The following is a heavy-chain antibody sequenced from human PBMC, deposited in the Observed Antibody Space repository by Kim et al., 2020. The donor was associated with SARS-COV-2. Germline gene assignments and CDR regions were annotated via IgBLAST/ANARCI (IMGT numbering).Heavy chain of an antibody. CDR2: YI. Sequence: YIYYADSVKGRFTISRDNAKNSLYLQMNSLRAEDTAVYYCARGDGYNFDYWGQGTLVTVSS. V-gene: IGHV3-21*01. CDR3: ARGDGYNFDY. D-gene: IGHD5-12*01. J-gene: IGHJ4*02.